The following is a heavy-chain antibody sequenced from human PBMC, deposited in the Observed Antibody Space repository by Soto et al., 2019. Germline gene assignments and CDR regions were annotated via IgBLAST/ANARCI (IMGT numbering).Heavy chain of an antibody. CDR2: ISSSSSYI. CDR1: GFTFSSYS. D-gene: IGHD6-19*01. CDR3: ARDPYLGRGWGAEERDY. J-gene: IGHJ4*02. V-gene: IGHV3-21*01. Sequence: GGSLRLSCAASGFTFSSYSMNWVRQAPGKGLEWVSSISSSSSYIYYADSVKGRFTISRDNAKNSLYLQMNSLRAEDTAVYYCARDPYLGRGWGAEERDYWGQGTLVTVSS.